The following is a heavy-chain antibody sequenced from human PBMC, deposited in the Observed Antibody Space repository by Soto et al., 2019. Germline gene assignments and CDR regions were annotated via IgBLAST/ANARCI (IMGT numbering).Heavy chain of an antibody. J-gene: IGHJ6*02. V-gene: IGHV4-4*02. Sequence: PSETLSLTCSVSGDSISNNKWWSWVRQPPGKGLEWIGEMHHSGSIHYNASLKSRATLSVDKSRNQFSLQLTSVTAADTAVYYCARDGRLGDILSGYYSDLGYRYRMDVPGQGSSETGS. CDR3: ARDGRLGDILSGYYSDLGYRYRMDV. D-gene: IGHD3-9*01. CDR2: MHHSGSI. CDR1: GDSISNNKW.